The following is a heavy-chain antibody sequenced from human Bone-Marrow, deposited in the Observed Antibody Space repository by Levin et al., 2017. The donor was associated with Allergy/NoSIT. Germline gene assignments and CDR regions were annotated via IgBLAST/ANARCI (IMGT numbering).Heavy chain of an antibody. Sequence: GGSLRLSCAASGFTFSSYEMNWVRQAPGKGLEWVSYISSSGSTIYYADSVKGRFTISRDNAKNSLYLQMISLRAEDTAVYYGARSVIAAAGSKCDYWGQGTLVTVSS. CDR3: ARSVIAAAGSKCDY. V-gene: IGHV3-48*03. CDR1: GFTFSSYE. J-gene: IGHJ4*02. D-gene: IGHD6-13*01. CDR2: ISSSGSTI.